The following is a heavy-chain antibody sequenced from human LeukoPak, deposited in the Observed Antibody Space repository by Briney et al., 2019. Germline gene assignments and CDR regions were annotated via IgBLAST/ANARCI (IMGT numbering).Heavy chain of an antibody. Sequence: GGSLRLSWAAPGLTFSSYAMTWIRQAPGKGREWVSSISGSGTTYYADSVKGRFTISRDNSKNTLYLQMDSLRVEDTAVYYCAKRWDVRYFDYWGQGTLVTVSS. CDR3: AKRWDVRYFDY. D-gene: IGHD1-26*01. J-gene: IGHJ4*02. CDR2: ISGSGTT. V-gene: IGHV3-23*01. CDR1: GLTFSSYA.